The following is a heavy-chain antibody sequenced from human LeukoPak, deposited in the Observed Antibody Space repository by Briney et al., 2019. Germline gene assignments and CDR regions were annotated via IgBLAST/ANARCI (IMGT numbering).Heavy chain of an antibody. CDR2: IIPIFGTA. Sequence: GGSLRLSCAASGGTFSSYAISWVRQAPGQGLEWMGGIIPIFGTANYAQKFQGRVTITADESTSTAYMELSSLRSEDTAVYYCARADGYCSSTSCYGYYYYMDVWGKGTTVTVSS. J-gene: IGHJ6*03. CDR3: ARADGYCSSTSCYGYYYYMDV. D-gene: IGHD2-2*01. V-gene: IGHV1-69*01. CDR1: GGTFSSYA.